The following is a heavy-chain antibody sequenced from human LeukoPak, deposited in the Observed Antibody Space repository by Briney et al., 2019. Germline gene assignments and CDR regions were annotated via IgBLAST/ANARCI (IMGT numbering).Heavy chain of an antibody. CDR1: GFTFSRDA. CDR3: ARGYCSSTSCTTYYYFYYMDV. Sequence: PGGSLRLSCAASGFTFSRDAMSWVRQAPGKGLEWVSGISGSGDSTNYADSVKGRFTISRDNSKNTLYLQMNSLRAEDTAIYYCARGYCSSTSCTTYYYFYYMDVWGKGTTVTVSS. CDR2: ISGSGDST. D-gene: IGHD2-2*01. V-gene: IGHV3-23*01. J-gene: IGHJ6*03.